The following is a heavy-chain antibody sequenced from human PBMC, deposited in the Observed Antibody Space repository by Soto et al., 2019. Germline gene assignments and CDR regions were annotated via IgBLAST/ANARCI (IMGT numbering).Heavy chain of an antibody. CDR3: ARVRIMITFGGVIPPDY. J-gene: IGHJ4*02. V-gene: IGHV1-18*01. CDR2: ISAYNGNT. Sequence: ASVKVSCKASGSTFTSYGISWVRQAPGQGLEWMGWISAYNGNTNYAQKLQGRVTMTTDTSTSTAYMELRSLRSDDTAVYYCARVRIMITFGGVIPPDYWGQGTLVTVSS. D-gene: IGHD3-16*01. CDR1: GSTFTSYG.